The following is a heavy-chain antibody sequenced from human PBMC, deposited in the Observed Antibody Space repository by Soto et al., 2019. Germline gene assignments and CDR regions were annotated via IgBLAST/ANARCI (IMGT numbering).Heavy chain of an antibody. J-gene: IGHJ4*02. CDR1: GFTFSSYS. CDR3: ARELSSLAAAGFDY. Sequence: PGGSLRLSCAASGFTFSSYSMNWVRQAPGKGLEWVSYISSSSSTIYYADSVKGRFTISRDNAKNSLHLQMNSLRDEDTAVYYCARELSSLAAAGFDYWGQGTLVTVSS. V-gene: IGHV3-48*02. CDR2: ISSSSSTI. D-gene: IGHD6-13*01.